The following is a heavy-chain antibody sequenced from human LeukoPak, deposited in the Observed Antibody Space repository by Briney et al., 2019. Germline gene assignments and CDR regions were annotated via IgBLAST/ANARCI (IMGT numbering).Heavy chain of an antibody. CDR3: AKDPRSSVGSGYFDY. J-gene: IGHJ4*02. V-gene: IGHV3-9*01. CDR2: ISWNSGSI. Sequence: AGGSLRLSCAASGFTFDDYAMHWVRQAPGKGLEWVSGISWNSGSIGYADSVKGRFTISRDNSKNTLYLQMNSLRAEDTAVYYCAKDPRSSVGSGYFDYWGQGTLVTVSS. CDR1: GFTFDDYA. D-gene: IGHD1-26*01.